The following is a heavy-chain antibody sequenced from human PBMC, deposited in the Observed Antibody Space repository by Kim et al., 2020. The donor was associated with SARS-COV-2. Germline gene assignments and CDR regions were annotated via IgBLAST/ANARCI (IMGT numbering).Heavy chain of an antibody. V-gene: IGHV3-23*01. J-gene: IGHJ4*02. Sequence: ESVKGRFTTSREKSKNTLYLQMNSLRAEETAVYYCAKDPYSSSPNYPFTYWGQGTLVTVSS. D-gene: IGHD6-6*01. CDR3: AKDPYSSSPNYPFTY.